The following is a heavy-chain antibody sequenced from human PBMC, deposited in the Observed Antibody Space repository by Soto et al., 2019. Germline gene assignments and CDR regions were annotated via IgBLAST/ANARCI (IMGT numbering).Heavy chain of an antibody. J-gene: IGHJ5*02. Sequence: PSETLSLTCTVSGGSISSDYYYWSWIRQPPGKGLEWIGYIYYSGSTYYSPSLKSRVTISVDTSKNQFSLNLDSVTAADTAVYYCARAPTAAAGQGWFHPWGQGTLVTVSS. CDR3: ARAPTAAAGQGWFHP. CDR1: GGSISSDYYY. V-gene: IGHV4-30-4*01. D-gene: IGHD6-13*01. CDR2: IYYSGST.